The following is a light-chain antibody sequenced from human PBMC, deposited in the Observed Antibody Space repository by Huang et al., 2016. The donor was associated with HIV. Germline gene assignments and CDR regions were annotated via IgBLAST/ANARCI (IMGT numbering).Light chain of an antibody. Sequence: DIQMTQSPLSLSASVGDRVTITCRASQSISTYLNWYQQKPGKAPNLLSYAASSLQSGVPSRFSVSGSGTDFTLTISSLQPEDFATYYCQQTYSTLGTFGQGTKVETK. J-gene: IGKJ2*01. CDR2: AAS. V-gene: IGKV1-39*01. CDR3: QQTYSTLGT. CDR1: QSISTY.